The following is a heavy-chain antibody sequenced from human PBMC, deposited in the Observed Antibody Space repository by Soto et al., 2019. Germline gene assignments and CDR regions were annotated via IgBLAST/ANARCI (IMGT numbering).Heavy chain of an antibody. Sequence: QLQLQESGPGLVKPSETLSLTCTVSGGSISSSSYYWGWIRQPPGKGLEWIGSIYYSGSTYYNPSLKSRVTISVDTSKNQFSLKLSSVTAADTAVYYCARLVGATRYYFDYWGQGTLVTVSS. J-gene: IGHJ4*02. CDR1: GGSISSSSYY. D-gene: IGHD1-26*01. V-gene: IGHV4-39*01. CDR2: IYYSGST. CDR3: ARLVGATRYYFDY.